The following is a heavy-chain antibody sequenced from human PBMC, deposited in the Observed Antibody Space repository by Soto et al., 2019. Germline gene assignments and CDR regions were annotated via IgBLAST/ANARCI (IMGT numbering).Heavy chain of an antibody. Sequence: QVQLVQSGAEVKPPGASVKVSCKASGYTFTGHYMHWVRQVSGKRLEHLGWLKSDNGGTYYAPKFQGSVTFTRGTSTSTAYMELNGLQSDDTAVYFCARDLCPLGSGTACPLYGLDIWGQGTTVVVS. D-gene: IGHD3-10*01. V-gene: IGHV1-2*02. CDR1: GYTFTGHY. CDR3: ARDLCPLGSGTACPLYGLDI. J-gene: IGHJ6*02. CDR2: LKSDNGGT.